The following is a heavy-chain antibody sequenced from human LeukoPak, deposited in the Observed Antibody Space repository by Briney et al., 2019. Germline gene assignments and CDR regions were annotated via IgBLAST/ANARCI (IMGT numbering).Heavy chain of an antibody. CDR1: GFTLSTSY. CDR2: IYGGGST. V-gene: IGHV3-53*01. CDR3: ARGYSSGWPDF. Sequence: PGGSLRLSCAASGFTLSTSYMNWVRQAPGKGLEWVSVIYGGGSTYYADSVRGRFTISRDNSKNTLYLQMNSLRAEDTAVYFCARGYSSGWPDFWGQGTLVTVSS. D-gene: IGHD6-25*01. J-gene: IGHJ4*02.